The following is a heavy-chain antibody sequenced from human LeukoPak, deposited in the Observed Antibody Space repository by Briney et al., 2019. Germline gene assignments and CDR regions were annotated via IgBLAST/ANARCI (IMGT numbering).Heavy chain of an antibody. CDR1: GFAFDDYG. D-gene: IGHD6-13*01. J-gene: IGHJ4*02. V-gene: IGHV4-34*01. CDR2: INHSGST. Sequence: PGGSLRLSCAASGFAFDDYGMSWVRHAPGKGLEWIGEINHSGSTNYNPSLKSRVTISVDTSKNQFSLKLSSVTAADTAVYYCACLAAGRNYFDYWGQGTLVTVSS. CDR3: ACLAAGRNYFDY.